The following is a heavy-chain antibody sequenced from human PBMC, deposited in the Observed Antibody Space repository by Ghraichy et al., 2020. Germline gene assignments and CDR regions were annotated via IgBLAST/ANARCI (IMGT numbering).Heavy chain of an antibody. CDR1: GFSLSTFGVS. CDR3: ARLFYHGGSRYFQY. J-gene: IGHJ1*01. D-gene: IGHD2-15*01. Sequence: SGPTLVKPTQALTLTCTFSGFSLSTFGVSVGWIRQPPGEALEWLALIYWDDEKRYSPSLESRLTITKDTSRNQVVLTLTNVDPVDTATYYCARLFYHGGSRYFQYWGQGTLVTVSS. CDR2: IYWDDEK. V-gene: IGHV2-5*02.